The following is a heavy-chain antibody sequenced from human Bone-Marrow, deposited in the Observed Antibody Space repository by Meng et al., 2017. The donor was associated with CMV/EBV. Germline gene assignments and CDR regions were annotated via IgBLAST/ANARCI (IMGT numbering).Heavy chain of an antibody. D-gene: IGHD2-2*01. CDR1: GFTVSSNY. CDR2: ISSSSSYI. CDR3: ARDKDIVVVS. Sequence: GESLKISCAASGFTVSSNYMSWVRQAPGKGLEWVSSISSSSSYIYYADSVKGRFTISRDNAKNSLYLQMNSLRAEDTAVYYCARDKDIVVVSWGQGTLVTVSS. J-gene: IGHJ4*02. V-gene: IGHV3-21*01.